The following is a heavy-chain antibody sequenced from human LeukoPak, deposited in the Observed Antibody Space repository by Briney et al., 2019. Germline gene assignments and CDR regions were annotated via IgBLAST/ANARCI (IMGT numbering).Heavy chain of an antibody. Sequence: PSEPLSLTCTVSGGSISSYYWSWIRQPAGKGLEWLGRIYTSGSTNYNPSLKSRVTISVDKSKNQFSLKLSSVTAADTAVYYCARVVVRGVINYYYYYMDVWGKGTTVTVSS. CDR3: ARVVVRGVINYYYYYMDV. CDR2: IYTSGST. CDR1: GGSISSYY. D-gene: IGHD3-10*01. J-gene: IGHJ6*03. V-gene: IGHV4-4*07.